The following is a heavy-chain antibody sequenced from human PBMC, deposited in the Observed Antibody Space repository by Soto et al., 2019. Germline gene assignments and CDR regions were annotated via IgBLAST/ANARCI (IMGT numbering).Heavy chain of an antibody. V-gene: IGHV3-7*01. J-gene: IGHJ4*02. CDR2: INQDGSEK. CDR1: RFTFSSYW. CDR3: ARDKGYLDY. Sequence: PGGSLRLSCAASRFTFSSYWMSWVRQAPGKGLEWVANINQDGSEKFYVDSVKGRFTISRDNAKNSLYLQMNSLRAEDTAVYYCARDKGYLDYWGQGTLVTVSS. D-gene: IGHD2-2*01.